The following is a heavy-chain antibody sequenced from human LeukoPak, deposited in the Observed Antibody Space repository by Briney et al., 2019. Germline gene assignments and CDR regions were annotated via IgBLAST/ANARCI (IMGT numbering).Heavy chain of an antibody. CDR1: GGSISSHY. CDR3: ARDLEYCSSTSCYRYMDV. V-gene: IGHV4-59*11. D-gene: IGHD2-2*01. J-gene: IGHJ6*03. CDR2: IYYSGST. Sequence: PSETLSLTCTVSGGSISSHYWSWIRQPPGKGLEWIGYIYYSGSTNYNPSLKSRVTISVDTSKNQFSLKLSSVTAADTAVYYCARDLEYCSSTSCYRYMDVWGKGTTVTVSS.